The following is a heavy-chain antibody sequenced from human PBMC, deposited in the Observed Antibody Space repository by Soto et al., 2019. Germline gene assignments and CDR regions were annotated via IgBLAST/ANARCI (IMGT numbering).Heavy chain of an antibody. CDR3: ARHSTGSDY. D-gene: IGHD1-26*01. CDR2: IYPGDSDT. CDR1: GYRISSCV. J-gene: IGHJ4*02. Sequence: TNSRRGPGYRISSCVSVLVRQMPGKGLEWMGIIYPGDSDTRYSPSFQGQVTISADKSISTAYLQWSSLKAADTAMYYCARHSTGSDYWGPGTRVTVSS. V-gene: IGHV5-51*01.